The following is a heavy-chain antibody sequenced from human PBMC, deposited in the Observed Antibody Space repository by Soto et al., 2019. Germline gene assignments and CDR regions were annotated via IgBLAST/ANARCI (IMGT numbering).Heavy chain of an antibody. CDR1: GYTFTSYG. Sequence: QVQLVQSGAEVKKPGASVKVSCKASGYTFTSYGISWVRQAPGQGLEWMGWISGYNGNTKYAQKLQGRVTMTTDTPTSTAYMELRSRRSDETAVYYCARDLGGQIVDYWGQGTMVTVSS. CDR3: ARDLGGQIVDY. CDR2: ISGYNGNT. D-gene: IGHD1-26*01. V-gene: IGHV1-18*01. J-gene: IGHJ4*02.